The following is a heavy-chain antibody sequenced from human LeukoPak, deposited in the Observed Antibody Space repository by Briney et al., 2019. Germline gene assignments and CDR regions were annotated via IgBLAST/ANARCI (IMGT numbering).Heavy chain of an antibody. D-gene: IGHD6-19*01. CDR3: ASIIAVAGTADDAFDI. CDR2: IYTSGST. Sequence: PSETLSLTCTVSGGSISSYYWSWIRQPAGKGREWIGRIYTSGSTNYNPSLKGRVTMSVDTSKNQFSLKLSSVTAADTAVYYCASIIAVAGTADDAFDIWGQGTMVTVSS. J-gene: IGHJ3*02. CDR1: GGSISSYY. V-gene: IGHV4-4*07.